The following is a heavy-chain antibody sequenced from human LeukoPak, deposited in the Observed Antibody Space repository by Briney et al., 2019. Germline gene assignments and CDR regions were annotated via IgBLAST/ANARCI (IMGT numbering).Heavy chain of an antibody. V-gene: IGHV4-59*01. Sequence: SETLSLTCSVSEGSLTSYYWTSIRQPPGKGLEWIGYVYYSGTPSYNPSLRGRVTISLDTSTNQFSLKLSSVTAADTALYYCARGGGWSPYYIDYWGQGTLVTVSS. CDR3: ARGGGWSPYYIDY. D-gene: IGHD6-19*01. J-gene: IGHJ4*02. CDR1: EGSLTSYY. CDR2: VYYSGTP.